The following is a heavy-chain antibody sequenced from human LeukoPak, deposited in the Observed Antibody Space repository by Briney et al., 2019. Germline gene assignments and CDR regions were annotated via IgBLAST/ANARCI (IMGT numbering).Heavy chain of an antibody. D-gene: IGHD3-10*01. J-gene: IGHJ3*02. Sequence: GESLKISCKGSGYSFTSYWIGWVRQMPGKGLEWMGIIYPGNSDTRYSPSFQGQVTISADKSISTAYLQWSSLKASDTAMYYCAIGESTPFDAFDIWGQGTMVTVSS. V-gene: IGHV5-51*01. CDR3: AIGESTPFDAFDI. CDR1: GYSFTSYW. CDR2: IYPGNSDT.